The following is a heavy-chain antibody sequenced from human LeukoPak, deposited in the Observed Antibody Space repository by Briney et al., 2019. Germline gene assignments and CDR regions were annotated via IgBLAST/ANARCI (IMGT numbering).Heavy chain of an antibody. Sequence: SETLSLTCTASGGSSSSDSHYCGWIRQPPGKGLEWIGSISYSGGTYYNVSLKSRVTISVDTSKNHFSLKLSSVTAADTAVYSCARKRDHGFFDYWGQGTLVTVSS. D-gene: IGHD4-17*01. V-gene: IGHV4-39*02. J-gene: IGHJ4*02. CDR1: GGSSSSDSHY. CDR3: ARKRDHGFFDY. CDR2: ISYSGGT.